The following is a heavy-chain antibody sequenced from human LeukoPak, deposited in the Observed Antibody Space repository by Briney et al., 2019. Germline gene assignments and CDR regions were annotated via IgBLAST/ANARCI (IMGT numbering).Heavy chain of an antibody. J-gene: IGHJ4*02. CDR3: ARDFGRWFIDY. Sequence: GGSLRLSCAASGFAFSSYEMNWVRQAPGKGLEWVSYIRSTSNTIYYADSVKGRFTISRDNAKNSLYLQMNSLRAEDTAVYYCARDFGRWFIDYWGQGTLVTVSS. D-gene: IGHD4-23*01. CDR2: IRSTSNTI. CDR1: GFAFSSYE. V-gene: IGHV3-48*03.